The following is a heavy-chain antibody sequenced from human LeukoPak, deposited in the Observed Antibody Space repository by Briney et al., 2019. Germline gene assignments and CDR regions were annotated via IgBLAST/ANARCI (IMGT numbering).Heavy chain of an antibody. V-gene: IGHV4-59*01. CDR2: IYYSGST. CDR3: ARGRPDFWTNFYTYFLDS. Sequence: PSETLSLTCTVSAGSISSYYWTWIRQPPGKGLEWIGYIYYSGSTNYNPSLKSRVAISLDTSKNQFSLRLSSVTAADTAIYYCARGRPDFWTNFYTYFLDSWGQGTLVTVSS. D-gene: IGHD3/OR15-3a*01. CDR1: AGSISSYY. J-gene: IGHJ4*02.